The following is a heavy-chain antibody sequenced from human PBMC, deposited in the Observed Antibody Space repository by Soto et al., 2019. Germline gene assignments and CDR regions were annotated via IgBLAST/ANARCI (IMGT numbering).Heavy chain of an antibody. Sequence: EVQVVESGGGLVQPXGXLXLSCAXXXXXFTNYWMHWVRQGPGEGLVWVSRIDNHGDGTSYADFVKGRFTISRDNAKNTLYLQMNSLRVEDTAIYYCGTVFEKWGQGTMVTVSS. CDR2: IDNHGDGT. J-gene: IGHJ3*02. V-gene: IGHV3-74*01. CDR1: XXXFTNYW. CDR3: GTVFEK.